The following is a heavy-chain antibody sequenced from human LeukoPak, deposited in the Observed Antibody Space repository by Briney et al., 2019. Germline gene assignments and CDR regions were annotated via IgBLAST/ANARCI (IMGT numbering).Heavy chain of an antibody. CDR3: AREETSTVWD. CDR2: IYHSGST. CDR1: GGSISSGGYY. D-gene: IGHD3-16*01. V-gene: IGHV4-30-2*01. J-gene: IGHJ4*02. Sequence: PSETLSLTCTVSGGSISSGGYYWSWIRQPSGKGLEWIGYIYHSGSTYYNPSLKSRVTISVDRSKNQFSLKLSSVTAADTAVYYCAREETSTVWDWGQGTLVTVSS.